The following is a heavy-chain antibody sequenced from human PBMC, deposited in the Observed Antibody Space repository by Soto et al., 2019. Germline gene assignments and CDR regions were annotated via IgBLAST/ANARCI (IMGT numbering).Heavy chain of an antibody. CDR1: GFTFSAYG. CDR2: ISHDGSNT. Sequence: GGSLRLSCAASGFTFSAYGIHWVRQAPGKGLEWVAVISHDGSNTNYADSVKGRFTFSRDDSKNVSYLQMDSLRREDTGVYFCASQMYFFDSSGYFPPPIWGQGTLVTVSS. D-gene: IGHD3-22*01. CDR3: ASQMYFFDSSGYFPPPI. V-gene: IGHV3-30*03. J-gene: IGHJ4*02.